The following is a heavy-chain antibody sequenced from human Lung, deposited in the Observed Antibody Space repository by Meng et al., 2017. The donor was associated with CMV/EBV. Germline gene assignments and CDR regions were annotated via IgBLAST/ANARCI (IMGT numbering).Heavy chain of an antibody. CDR1: GGSISSSSYY. CDR3: AKENYDSSGDDAFDI. Sequence: LXCTVSGGSISSSSYYWGWIRQPPGKGLEWFGSIYYSGSTYYNPSLKSRVTISVDTSKNQFSLKLRSVTAADTAVYYCAKENYDSSGDDAFDIWGQGTXVTVSS. CDR2: IYYSGST. J-gene: IGHJ3*02. V-gene: IGHV4-39*07. D-gene: IGHD3-22*01.